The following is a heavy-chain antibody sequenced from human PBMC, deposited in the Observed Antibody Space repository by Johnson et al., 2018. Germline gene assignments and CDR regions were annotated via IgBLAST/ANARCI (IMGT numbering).Heavy chain of an antibody. CDR2: ISWDGGST. V-gene: IGHV3-43D*03. D-gene: IGHD3-10*01. CDR1: GFTFDDYA. CDR3: AKVSVPYYYGSGSYSYYYMDV. Sequence: VQLVESGGGLVKPGGSLRLSCAASGFTFDDYAMHWVRQAPGQGLEWVSLISWDGGSTYYADSVKGRFTISRDNSKNSLYLQMNSLRAEDTALYYCAKVSVPYYYGSGSYSYYYMDVWGKGTTVTVSS. J-gene: IGHJ6*03.